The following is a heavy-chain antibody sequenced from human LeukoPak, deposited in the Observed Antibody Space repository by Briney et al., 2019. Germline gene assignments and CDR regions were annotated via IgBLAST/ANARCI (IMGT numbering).Heavy chain of an antibody. CDR2: IYPGDSDT. V-gene: IGHV5-51*01. D-gene: IGHD1-26*01. CDR1: GYSFTSYW. J-gene: IGHJ4*02. Sequence: GESLKISCKGSGYSFTSYWIGWVRQMPGKGLEWMGIIYPGDSDTRYSPSFQGQVTISADKSISTAYLQWSSLKASDTAMYYCARVRAFIVGATCFDYWGQGTLVTVSS. CDR3: ARVRAFIVGATCFDY.